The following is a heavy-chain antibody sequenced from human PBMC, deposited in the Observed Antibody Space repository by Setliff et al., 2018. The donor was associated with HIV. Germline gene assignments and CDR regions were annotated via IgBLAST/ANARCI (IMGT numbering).Heavy chain of an antibody. J-gene: IGHJ6*03. Sequence: TLSLTCAVPGGSISTSNWWSWVRQPPGKGLEWIGEVYHTGKTNYNPSLKSRVTISVDMNKNQFSLNLTSVTAADTALYYCATGYSFGPRTDYIYYYIDVWGKGTPVTVSS. CDR3: ATGYSFGPRTDYIYYYIDV. CDR2: VYHTGKT. V-gene: IGHV4-4*02. D-gene: IGHD5-12*01. CDR1: GGSISTSNW.